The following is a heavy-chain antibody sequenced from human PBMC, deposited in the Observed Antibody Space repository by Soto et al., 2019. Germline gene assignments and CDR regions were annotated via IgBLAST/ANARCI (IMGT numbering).Heavy chain of an antibody. CDR2: IIPIFGTA. Sequence: QVQLVQSGAEVKKPGSSVKVSCKASGGTFISYAISWVRQAPGQGLEWMGGIIPIFGTANYAQKFQGRVTITADESTSTAYMELSSLRSADTAVYYCARRGKGAQQLARIHDAFDLLGQGTMVTVSS. J-gene: IGHJ3*01. D-gene: IGHD6-6*01. V-gene: IGHV1-69*01. CDR3: ARRGKGAQQLARIHDAFDL. CDR1: GGTFISYA.